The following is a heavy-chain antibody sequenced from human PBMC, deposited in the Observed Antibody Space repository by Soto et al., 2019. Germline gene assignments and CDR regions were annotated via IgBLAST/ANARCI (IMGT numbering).Heavy chain of an antibody. CDR1: GVTFSSYI. CDR2: ISSSSSYI. J-gene: IGHJ4*02. CDR3: ARQTYYYGSSPTYYFDY. D-gene: IGHD3-10*01. Sequence: GRSNRLSCAPSGVTFSSYIMNGVRQTTRKRLEWVSSISSSSSYIYYADSVKGRFTISRDNAKNSLYLQMNSLRAEDTAVYYCARQTYYYGSSPTYYFDYWGQGTLVTVSS. V-gene: IGHV3-21*01.